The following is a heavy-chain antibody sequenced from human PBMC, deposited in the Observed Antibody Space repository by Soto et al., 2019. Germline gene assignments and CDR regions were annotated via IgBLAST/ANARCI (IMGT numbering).Heavy chain of an antibody. D-gene: IGHD2-8*01. CDR3: APASPNLSGYFDY. Sequence: AVKVSCKASGFTFTSSAVQWVRQARGQRLEWIGWIVVGSGNTNYAQKFQERVTITRDMSTSTAYMELSSLRSEDTAVYYCAPASPNLSGYFDYWGQGNLVTVSS. J-gene: IGHJ4*02. CDR1: GFTFTSSA. V-gene: IGHV1-58*01. CDR2: IVVGSGNT.